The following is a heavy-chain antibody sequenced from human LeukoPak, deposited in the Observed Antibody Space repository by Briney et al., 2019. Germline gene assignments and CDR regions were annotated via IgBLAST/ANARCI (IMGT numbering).Heavy chain of an antibody. J-gene: IGHJ4*02. D-gene: IGHD1-1*01. CDR1: GYTFTSYG. Sequence: ASVKVSCKASGYTFTSYGISWVRQAPGQGLEWMGWISAYNSNTNYAQKLQGRVTMTTDTSTSTAYMELRSLRSDDTAVYYCARGNLYNWNDGRFDYWGQGTLVTVSS. V-gene: IGHV1-18*01. CDR2: ISAYNSNT. CDR3: ARGNLYNWNDGRFDY.